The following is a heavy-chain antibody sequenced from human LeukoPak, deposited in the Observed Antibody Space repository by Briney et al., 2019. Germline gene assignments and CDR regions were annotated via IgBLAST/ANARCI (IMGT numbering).Heavy chain of an antibody. Sequence: ASVKVSCKASGYTFTSYGISWVRQAPGQGLEWMGWISAYNGNTNYAQKLQGKVTMTTDSSTSRAYMELRSLRSDDKAVYYCARDFVGYSYGVDYWGQGTLVTVSS. D-gene: IGHD5-18*01. CDR3: ARDFVGYSYGVDY. J-gene: IGHJ4*02. CDR2: ISAYNGNT. CDR1: GYTFTSYG. V-gene: IGHV1-18*01.